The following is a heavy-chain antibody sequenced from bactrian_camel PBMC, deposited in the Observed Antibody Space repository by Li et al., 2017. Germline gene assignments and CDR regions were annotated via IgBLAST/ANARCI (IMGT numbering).Heavy chain of an antibody. J-gene: IGHJ4*01. CDR2: IESDGST. Sequence: HVQLVESGGGSVQVGGSLRLSCVASGDTISRYCMGWFRQIPDKEREGVAGIESDGSTSYADAVKGRFTISPDNAKNTIYLQMNNLKPEDTAMYYCAAKSACLDLLRAIPLARWVGQGTQVTVS. D-gene: IGHD1*01. CDR1: GDTISRYC. V-gene: IGHV3S9*01.